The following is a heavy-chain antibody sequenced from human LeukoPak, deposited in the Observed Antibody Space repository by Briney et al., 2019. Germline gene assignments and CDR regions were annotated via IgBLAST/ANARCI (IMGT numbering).Heavy chain of an antibody. V-gene: IGHV4-39*01. Sequence: SETLSLTCTVSGGSVRSDSYYWGWIRQPPGKGLEWIGSIYYTGSTYYNPSLKSRVTVSVDTSKNQFSLKLSSVTAADTAVYYCARFTSSSLGSDYWGQGTLVTVSS. CDR2: IYYTGST. CDR1: GGSVRSDSYY. D-gene: IGHD6-6*01. J-gene: IGHJ4*02. CDR3: ARFTSSSLGSDY.